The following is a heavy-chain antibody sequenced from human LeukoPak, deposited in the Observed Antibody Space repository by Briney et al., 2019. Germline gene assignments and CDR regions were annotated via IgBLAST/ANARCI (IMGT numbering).Heavy chain of an antibody. CDR2: ISYDGNTI. V-gene: IGHV3-30-3*01. Sequence: GGSLRLSCAASEFTFSNYALHWVRQAPGKGLQWVAVISYDGNTIHYADSVKGRFIISRDTSRNTLYLQMNSLRAEDTAVYYCARSGGLQKFDYWGQGTLVTVSS. CDR1: EFTFSNYA. D-gene: IGHD4-11*01. CDR3: ARSGGLQKFDY. J-gene: IGHJ4*02.